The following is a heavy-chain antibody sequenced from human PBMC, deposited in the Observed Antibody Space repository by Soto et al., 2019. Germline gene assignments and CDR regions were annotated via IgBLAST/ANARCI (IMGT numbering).Heavy chain of an antibody. CDR2: ISYSGST. D-gene: IGHD2-2*01. V-gene: IGHV4-59*01. CDR1: GGSISSYY. Sequence: QVQLQESGPGLVKPSETLSLTCRISGGSISSYYWNWIRQAPGKGLEWIGFISYSGSTNYNPALTSRVTISVYTSKDQISLRLNSVTAADTAVYYCARVQSTSWGYYYAVDVWGQGTTVTVSS. CDR3: ARVQSTSWGYYYAVDV. J-gene: IGHJ6*01.